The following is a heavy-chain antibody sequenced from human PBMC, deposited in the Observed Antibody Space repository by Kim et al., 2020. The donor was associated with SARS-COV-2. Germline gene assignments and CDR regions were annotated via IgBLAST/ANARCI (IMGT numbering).Heavy chain of an antibody. CDR3: ARERTPQDIVVVPAENGDWFDP. D-gene: IGHD2-2*01. CDR1: GYTFTSYA. CDR2: INAGNGNT. J-gene: IGHJ5*02. Sequence: ASVKVSCKASGYTFTSYAMHWVRQAPGQRLEWMGWINAGNGNTKYSQKFQGRVTITRDTSASTAYMELSSLRSEDTAVYYCARERTPQDIVVVPAENGDWFDPWGQGTLVTVSS. V-gene: IGHV1-3*01.